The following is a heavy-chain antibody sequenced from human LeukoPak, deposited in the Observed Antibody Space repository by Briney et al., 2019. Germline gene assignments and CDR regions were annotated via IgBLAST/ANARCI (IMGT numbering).Heavy chain of an antibody. J-gene: IGHJ4*02. CDR3: ARDRSSSWYKDFDY. V-gene: IGHV4-39*07. CDR1: NGSISSSRYF. CDR2: IDYSGST. D-gene: IGHD6-13*01. Sequence: SETLSLTCSVSNGSISSSRYFWGWIRQPPGKGLEWIGSIDYSGSTYYNPSLKSRVTISVNTSKNHLSLDLSSVTAADTAVYYCARDRSSSWYKDFDYWGQGTLVTVSS.